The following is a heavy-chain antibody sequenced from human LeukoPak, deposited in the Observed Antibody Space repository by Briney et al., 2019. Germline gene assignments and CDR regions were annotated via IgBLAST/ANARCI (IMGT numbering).Heavy chain of an antibody. CDR1: GFTFSSYS. D-gene: IGHD4-17*01. CDR3: AKPPSYGDYTNGDFDY. J-gene: IGHJ4*02. V-gene: IGHV3-23*01. CDR2: ISGSGGST. Sequence: GGSLRLSCAASGFTFSSYSMSWVRQAPGKGLEWVSAISGSGGSTYYADSVKGRFTISGDNSKNTLYLQMNSLRAEDTAVYYCAKPPSYGDYTNGDFDYWGQGTLVTVSS.